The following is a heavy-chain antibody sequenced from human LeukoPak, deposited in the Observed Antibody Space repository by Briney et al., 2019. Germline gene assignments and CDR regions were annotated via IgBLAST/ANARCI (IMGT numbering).Heavy chain of an antibody. D-gene: IGHD7-27*01. J-gene: IGHJ4*02. V-gene: IGHV4-39*07. Sequence: PSETLSFTCTVSGGSISSGGYYWSWIRQPPGKGLEWIGEINHSGSTNYNPSLKSRVTISVDTSKNQFSLKLSSVTAADTAVYYCGRRVRGWGYFDYWGQGTLVTVSS. CDR3: GRRVRGWGYFDY. CDR1: GGSISSGGYY. CDR2: INHSGST.